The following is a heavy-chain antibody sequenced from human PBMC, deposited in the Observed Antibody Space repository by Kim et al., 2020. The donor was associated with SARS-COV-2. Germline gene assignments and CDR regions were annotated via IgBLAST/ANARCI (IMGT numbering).Heavy chain of an antibody. J-gene: IGHJ5*02. CDR2: VNPNSGGT. Sequence: ASVKVSCKASGYTFTGYYLHWVRQAPGQGLEWMGRVNPNSGGTNYGQKFQGRVTITGDTSSSTGYMELSSLRSDDTAVYYCAREGGGGSYPWLDPWGQGTLVTVSP. CDR3: AREGGGGSYPWLDP. D-gene: IGHD1-26*01. V-gene: IGHV1-2*06. CDR1: GYTFTGYY.